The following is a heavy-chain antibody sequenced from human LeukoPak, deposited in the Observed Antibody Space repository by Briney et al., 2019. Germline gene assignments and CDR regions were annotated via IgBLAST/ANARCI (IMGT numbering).Heavy chain of an antibody. CDR3: GRHGGGRFSESYCEH. Sequence: SETLSLTCTVSGGSLHAYYWSWIRQPPGKRLEWIAYIYSSGITDYNPSLKSRVTISVDSSTNQFSLELRSVTAADTAVYHCGRHGGGRFSESYCEHWGQGSLVTVSS. J-gene: IGHJ1*01. CDR2: IYSSGIT. D-gene: IGHD3-16*01. CDR1: GGSLHAYY. V-gene: IGHV4-4*09.